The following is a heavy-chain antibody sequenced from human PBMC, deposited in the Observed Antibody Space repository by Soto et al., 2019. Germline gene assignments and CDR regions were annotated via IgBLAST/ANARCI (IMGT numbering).Heavy chain of an antibody. Sequence: GGSLRLSCAASGFTFSSYAMHWVRQAPGKGLEWVAVISYDGSNKYYADSVKGRFTIYRDNCKNTLYLQMNSLRAEDTAVYYCASPYYDFWSGYYGMDVGGQGTTVTVYS. J-gene: IGHJ6*02. CDR1: GFTFSSYA. CDR2: ISYDGSNK. CDR3: ASPYYDFWSGYYGMDV. D-gene: IGHD3-3*01. V-gene: IGHV3-30-3*01.